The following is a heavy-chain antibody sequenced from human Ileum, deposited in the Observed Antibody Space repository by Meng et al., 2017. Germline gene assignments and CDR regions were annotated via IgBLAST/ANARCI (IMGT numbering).Heavy chain of an antibody. CDR2: INGGGGLT. Sequence: EVQVLESGGGLARPGGSRRLSCAASGFAFHYFGMRWVRQAPGKGLEWVALINGGGGLTYYADSVKGRFTISRDNSKNTLHLQMNSLRPDDTATYYCVRGVFDSWGQGTLVTVSS. V-gene: IGHV3-23*01. J-gene: IGHJ5*01. CDR1: GFAFHYFG. CDR3: VRGVFDS.